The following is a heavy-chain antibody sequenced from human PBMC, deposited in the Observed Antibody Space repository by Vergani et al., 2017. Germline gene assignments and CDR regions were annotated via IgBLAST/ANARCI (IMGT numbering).Heavy chain of an antibody. J-gene: IGHJ6*02. CDR2: INHSGST. CDR3: ASGYCSSTSCYAPYYYYGMDV. CDR1: GGSFSGYY. D-gene: IGHD2-2*01. V-gene: IGHV4-34*01. Sequence: QVQLQQWGAGLLKPSETLSLTCAVYGGSFSGYYWSWIRQPPGKGLEWIGEINHSGSTNYNPSLKSRVTISVDTSKTQFSLKLSSVTAADTAVYYCASGYCSSTSCYAPYYYYGMDVWGQGP.